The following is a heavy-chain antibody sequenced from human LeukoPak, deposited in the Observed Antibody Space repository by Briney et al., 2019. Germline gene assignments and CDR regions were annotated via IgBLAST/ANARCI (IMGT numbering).Heavy chain of an antibody. V-gene: IGHV4-39*01. D-gene: IGHD2-15*01. J-gene: IGHJ6*03. Sequence: SETLSLTCTVSGGSISSSSYYWGWIRQPPGKGLEWIGSVYYSGSTYYNPSLKSRVTISVDTSKNQFSLKLSSVTAADTAVYYCARVVVVAAMAYYYCYYMDVWGKGTTVTISS. CDR2: VYYSGST. CDR3: ARVVVVAAMAYYYCYYMDV. CDR1: GGSISSSSYY.